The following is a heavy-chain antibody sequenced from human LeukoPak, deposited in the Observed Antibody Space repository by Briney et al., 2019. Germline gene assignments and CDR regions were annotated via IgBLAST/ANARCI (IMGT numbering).Heavy chain of an antibody. Sequence: LRLSCAASGFTVSNNYMSWIRQPPGKGLEWIGYIYHSGSTYYNPSLKSRVTISVDRSKNQSSLKLSSVTAADTAVYYCARELVDSSGYFDYWGQGTLVTVSS. CDR1: GFTVSNNY. V-gene: IGHV4-30-2*01. CDR2: IYHSGST. D-gene: IGHD3-10*01. CDR3: ARELVDSSGYFDY. J-gene: IGHJ4*02.